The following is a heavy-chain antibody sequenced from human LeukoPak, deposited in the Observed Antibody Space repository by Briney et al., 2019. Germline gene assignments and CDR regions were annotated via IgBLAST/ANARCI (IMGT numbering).Heavy chain of an antibody. J-gene: IGHJ5*02. CDR2: IYRDGST. Sequence: QPGGSLRLSCAASGFTVSSNYVGWVRQAPGTGLEWVSVIYRDGSTYYADSVKGRFTISRDNSKNTLYLQMNNLRVEDTAVYYCARVMTAITNWFDPWGQGTLVTVSS. V-gene: IGHV3-66*01. D-gene: IGHD2-21*02. CDR3: ARVMTAITNWFDP. CDR1: GFTVSSNY.